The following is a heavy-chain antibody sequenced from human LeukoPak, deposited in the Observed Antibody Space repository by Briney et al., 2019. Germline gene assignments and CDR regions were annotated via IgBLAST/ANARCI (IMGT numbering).Heavy chain of an antibody. CDR3: ASGRGSYYGSLFDY. CDR2: IYYSGST. V-gene: IGHV4-59*01. Sequence: SETLSLTCTVSGGSISSYYWSWIRQPPGKGLEWIGYIYYSGSTNCNPSLKSRVTISVDTSKNQFSLKLSSVTAAAAAVYYCASGRGSYYGSLFDYWGQGTLVTVSS. CDR1: GGSISSYY. J-gene: IGHJ4*02. D-gene: IGHD1-26*01.